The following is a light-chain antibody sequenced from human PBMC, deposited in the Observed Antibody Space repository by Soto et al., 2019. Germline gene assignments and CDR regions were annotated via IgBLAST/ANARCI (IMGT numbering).Light chain of an antibody. CDR1: QSVGGTY. J-gene: IGKJ5*01. V-gene: IGKV3-20*01. Sequence: IVLTRSPVTLSLSPRERATLSCRASQSVGGTYLAWYQHKPGQAPRLLIYGASSRATGIPDRFSGSGSGTDFTLTISRLEPEDFALYYCQQYGRSPTTFGQGTRLEI. CDR3: QQYGRSPTT. CDR2: GAS.